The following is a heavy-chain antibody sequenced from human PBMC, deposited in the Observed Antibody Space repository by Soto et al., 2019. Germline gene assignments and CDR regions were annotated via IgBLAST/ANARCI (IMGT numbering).Heavy chain of an antibody. J-gene: IGHJ6*02. Sequence: PSETLSLTCTVSGGSISSYYWSWIRQPPGKGLEWIGYIYYSGSTNYNPSLKSRVTISVDTSKNQFSLKLSSVTAADTAMYYCARERSVDYGGNQGWSNYYYYGMDVWGQGTTVTVSS. CDR3: ARERSVDYGGNQGWSNYYYYGMDV. D-gene: IGHD4-17*01. V-gene: IGHV4-59*01. CDR1: GGSISSYY. CDR2: IYYSGST.